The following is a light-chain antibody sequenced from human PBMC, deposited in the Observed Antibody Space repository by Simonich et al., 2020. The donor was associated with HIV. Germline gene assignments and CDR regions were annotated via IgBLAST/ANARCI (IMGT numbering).Light chain of an antibody. CDR1: QGISNY. CDR2: VAS. V-gene: IGKV1-9*01. CDR3: QQLNSYPPFT. J-gene: IGKJ3*01. Sequence: IQLTQSPSFLSASVGDRVTITCRASQGISNYLAWYQQKPGKAPKLLIYVASTLQSGVPSRFSDSGSGTEFTLTISSLQPEDFATYYCQQLNSYPPFTFGPGTKVDIK.